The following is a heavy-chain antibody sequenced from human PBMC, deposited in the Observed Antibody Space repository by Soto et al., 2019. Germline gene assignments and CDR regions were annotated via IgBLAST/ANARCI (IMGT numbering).Heavy chain of an antibody. CDR3: ASDGGTLRYFDWFSARYGMDV. J-gene: IGHJ6*02. V-gene: IGHV1-69*13. D-gene: IGHD3-9*01. Sequence: GASVKVSCKASGGTFSSYAISWVRQAPGQGLEWMGGIIHIFGTANYAQKFRGRVTITADESTSTAYMELSSLRSEDTAGYYCASDGGTLRYFDWFSARYGMDVWGQGTTVTVSS. CDR2: IIHIFGTA. CDR1: GGTFSSYA.